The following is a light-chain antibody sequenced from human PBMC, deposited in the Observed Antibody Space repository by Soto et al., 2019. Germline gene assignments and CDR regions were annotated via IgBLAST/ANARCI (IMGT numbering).Light chain of an antibody. V-gene: IGKV3-11*01. J-gene: IGKJ5*01. CDR1: QSVGGH. Sequence: EIVLTQSPATLSLSPGERATLSCRASQSVGGHLAWYQQKPGQAPRLLIYDASDRATGIPARFSGSGSETDFTLTISSLEPDDFAVYYCQQSNNWRPSITFGQGTRLEIK. CDR3: QQSNNWRPSIT. CDR2: DAS.